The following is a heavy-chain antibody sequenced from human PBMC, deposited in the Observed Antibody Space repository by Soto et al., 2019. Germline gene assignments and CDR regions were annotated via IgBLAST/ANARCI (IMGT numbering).Heavy chain of an antibody. V-gene: IGHV4-59*01. CDR3: AGHIRGCGYGYYFDY. CDR2: IYYGGTT. D-gene: IGHD5-18*01. CDR1: GGSISANY. J-gene: IGHJ4*02. Sequence: SETLSLTCTVAGGSISANYWSWIRQPPGKGLEWVGYIYYGGTTSYNPSLQSRVTISLDTSKNQFSLKLSSVTAADTAVYYCAGHIRGCGYGYYFDYWGQGTLVTVSS.